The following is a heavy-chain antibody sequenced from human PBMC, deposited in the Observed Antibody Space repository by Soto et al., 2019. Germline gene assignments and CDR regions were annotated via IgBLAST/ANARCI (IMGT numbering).Heavy chain of an antibody. D-gene: IGHD2-15*01. V-gene: IGHV3-30*04. CDR1: GFTFSSHT. CDR2: ISFDGKNE. CDR3: ARDAAHNSDYFDY. Sequence: QVQLVESGGGVVQPGRSLRLSCAASGFTFSSHTMHWVRQAPGKGLEWMAVISFDGKNEYYADSVKGRFTISRDNSKNTLFLQMNSLRAEDTAVFYCARDAAHNSDYFDYWGQGNLGTVSS. J-gene: IGHJ4*02.